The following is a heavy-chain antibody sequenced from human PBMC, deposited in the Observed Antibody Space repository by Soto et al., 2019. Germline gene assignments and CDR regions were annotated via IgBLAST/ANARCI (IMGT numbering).Heavy chain of an antibody. CDR3: ARGIQTSYYYYYYMDV. Sequence: LSLTCTFSGGSISSHYWNWIRQPPGKGLEWIGYIYHTGSTNYNPSLKSRVTISVDTSKNQFSLTVHSATAADTAVYFCARGIQTSYYYYYYMDVWGKGTTVTVSS. J-gene: IGHJ6*03. CDR2: IYHTGST. V-gene: IGHV4-59*11. CDR1: GGSISSHY.